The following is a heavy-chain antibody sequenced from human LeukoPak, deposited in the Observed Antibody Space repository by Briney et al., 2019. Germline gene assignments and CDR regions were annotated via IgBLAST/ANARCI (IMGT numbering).Heavy chain of an antibody. V-gene: IGHV1-69*13. CDR2: IIPIFGTA. D-gene: IGHD5-18*01. Sequence: SVKVSCKASGYTFTGYYMHWVRQAPGQGLEWMGGIIPIFGTANYAQKFQGRVTITADESTSTAYMELSSLRSEDTAVYYCARSRDTAMEYYYYYYMDVWGKGTTVTISS. CDR1: GYTFTGYY. J-gene: IGHJ6*03. CDR3: ARSRDTAMEYYYYYYMDV.